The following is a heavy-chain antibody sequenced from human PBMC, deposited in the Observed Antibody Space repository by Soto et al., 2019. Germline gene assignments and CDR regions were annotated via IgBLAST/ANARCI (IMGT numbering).Heavy chain of an antibody. CDR2: INHSGST. CDR3: ARTVVPAAMNYFDY. Sequence: ETLSLTCAVSGGSFSGYYWSWIRQPPGKGLEWIGEINHSGSTNYNPSLKSRVTISVDTSKNQFSLKLSSVTAADTAVYYCARTVVPAAMNYFDYWGQGTLVTVSS. D-gene: IGHD2-2*01. CDR1: GGSFSGYY. J-gene: IGHJ4*02. V-gene: IGHV4-34*01.